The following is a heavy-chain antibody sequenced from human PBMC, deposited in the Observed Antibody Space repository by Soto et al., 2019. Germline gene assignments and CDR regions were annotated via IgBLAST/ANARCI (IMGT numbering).Heavy chain of an antibody. Sequence: EVQLLESGGRFVQPGGSLRLSCAASGFTFRSYGMSWVRQAPGKGLEWISAISDNGGRTDYADSVKGRFTISRDNSKNTLFLQMNTLTAEDTAVYSCAKRELDDKWGQGTLVTVS. J-gene: IGHJ4*02. D-gene: IGHD3-3*02. CDR1: GFTFRSYG. CDR2: ISDNGGRT. CDR3: AKRELDDK. V-gene: IGHV3-23*01.